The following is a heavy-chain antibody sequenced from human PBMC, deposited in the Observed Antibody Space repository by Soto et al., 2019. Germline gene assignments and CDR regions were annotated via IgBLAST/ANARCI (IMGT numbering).Heavy chain of an antibody. V-gene: IGHV1-18*01. Sequence: ASVKVSCKAFGYTFTSYGISWVRQAPGQGLEWMGWISAYNGNTNYAQKLQGRVTMTTDTSTSTAYMELRSLRSDDTAVYYCARSPVSNKRNWFDPWGQGTLVTVSS. CDR2: ISAYNGNT. CDR3: ARSPVSNKRNWFDP. D-gene: IGHD1-1*01. CDR1: GYTFTSYG. J-gene: IGHJ5*02.